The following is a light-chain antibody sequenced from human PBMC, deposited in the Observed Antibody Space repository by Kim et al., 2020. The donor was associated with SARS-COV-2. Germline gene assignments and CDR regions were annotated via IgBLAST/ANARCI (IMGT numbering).Light chain of an antibody. J-gene: IGLJ1*01. V-gene: IGLV2-23*02. CDR1: SSDVGSYNL. CDR2: EVS. CDR3: CSYAGSSTFHV. Sequence: QSALTQPASVSGSPGQSITISCTGTSSDVGSYNLVSWYQQHPDKAPKLMIYEVSKRPSGVSNRFSGSKSGNTASLTISGLQAEDEADYYCCSYAGSSTFHVFGTGTKVTVL.